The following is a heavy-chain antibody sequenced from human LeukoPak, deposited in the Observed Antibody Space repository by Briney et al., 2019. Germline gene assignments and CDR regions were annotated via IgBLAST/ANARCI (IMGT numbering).Heavy chain of an antibody. CDR3: ARPYCSSTGCWYFFNF. CDR1: GFTFSSYG. Sequence: GRSLRLSCAASGFTFSSYGMHWVRQAPGKGLEWVAFIPSGGSDKYYADSVKGRFTISRDNSKNTLYLQVNSLRPEDTAVYYCARPYCSSTGCWYFFNFWGQGTLVTVSS. CDR2: IPSGGSDK. V-gene: IGHV3-30*03. J-gene: IGHJ4*02. D-gene: IGHD2-2*01.